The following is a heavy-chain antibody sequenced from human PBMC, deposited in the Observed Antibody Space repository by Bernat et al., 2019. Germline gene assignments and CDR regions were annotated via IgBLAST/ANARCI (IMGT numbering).Heavy chain of an antibody. Sequence: QVQLVQSGAEVKKPGASVKVSCKASGYTFTSYAMHWVRQAPGQRLEWKGWINAGNGNTKYSQKFQGRVTITRDTSASTAYMELSSLRSEDTAVYYCARGDSGSYPLDFWGQGTLVTVSS. CDR1: GYTFTSYA. V-gene: IGHV1-3*01. CDR2: INAGNGNT. CDR3: ARGDSGSYPLDF. J-gene: IGHJ4*02. D-gene: IGHD1-26*01.